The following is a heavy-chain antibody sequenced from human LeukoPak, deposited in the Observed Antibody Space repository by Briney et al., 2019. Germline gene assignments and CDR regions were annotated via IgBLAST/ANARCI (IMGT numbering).Heavy chain of an antibody. D-gene: IGHD5-12*01. Sequence: RGSLRLSCAASVFAFSDYYMSSIRQAPGKGRGGFSDISISVSTIYYADSGKCRVAISRDNAKNALYLQMNSLISEATAGYYCARATYSGYDSPWGPGTLVTVSS. V-gene: IGHV3-11*01. CDR1: VFAFSDYY. CDR3: ARATYSGYDSP. J-gene: IGHJ5*02. CDR2: ISISVSTI.